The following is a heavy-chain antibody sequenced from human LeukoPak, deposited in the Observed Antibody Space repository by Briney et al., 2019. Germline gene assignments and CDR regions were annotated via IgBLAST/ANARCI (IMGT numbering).Heavy chain of an antibody. CDR1: GFTFSRYA. CDR2: INTDSSDI. CDR3: ARDTFQPGLIDS. Sequence: PGGSLRLSCAASGFTFSRYAMNWVRQAPGKGLEWVSYINTDSSDIHYADSVRGRFTISRDNARNTLYLQLSSLRAEDSAVYYCARDTFQPGLIDSWGQGTLVTVPS. V-gene: IGHV3-21*05. D-gene: IGHD2-2*01. J-gene: IGHJ4*02.